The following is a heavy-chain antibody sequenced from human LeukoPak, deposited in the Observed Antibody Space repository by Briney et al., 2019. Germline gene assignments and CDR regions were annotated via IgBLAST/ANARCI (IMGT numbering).Heavy chain of an antibody. CDR1: GGTFSSYA. D-gene: IGHD1-26*01. CDR3: ARDRRWELLRASAFDI. Sequence: SVKVSCTASGGTFSSYAISWVRQAPGQGLEWMGGIIPIFGTTNYAQKFQGRVTITADESTSTAYMELSSLRSEDTAVYYCARDRRWELLRASAFDIWGQGTMVTVSS. V-gene: IGHV1-69*13. CDR2: IIPIFGTT. J-gene: IGHJ3*02.